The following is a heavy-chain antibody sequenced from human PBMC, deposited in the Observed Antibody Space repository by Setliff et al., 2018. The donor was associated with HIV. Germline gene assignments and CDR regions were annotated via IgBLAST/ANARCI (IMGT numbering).Heavy chain of an antibody. V-gene: IGHV4-34*01. CDR3: ARGRLMGSSVLFFDF. CDR1: GGSFSGYY. CDR2: INHSGST. Sequence: PSETLSLTCAVYGGSFSGYYWSWIRQPPGKGLEWIGEINHSGSTNYNPSLKSRVTISVDTSKNQFSLKLSSVTAADTAVYYCARGRLMGSSVLFFDFWGQGILVTV. J-gene: IGHJ4*02. D-gene: IGHD2-21*01.